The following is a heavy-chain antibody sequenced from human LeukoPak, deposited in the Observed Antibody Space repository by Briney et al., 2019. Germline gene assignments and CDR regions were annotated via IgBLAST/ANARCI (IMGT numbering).Heavy chain of an antibody. CDR1: GDSITSSSYY. Sequence: SETLPLTCTVSGDSITSSSYYWGWIPQPPGMGLEWIGSIYSYSGSTYYNPSLKSRVTISVDTSKNQFSLKLTSVTAADTAVYYCAASGMTTVTFFDYWGQGTLVTVSS. CDR3: AASGMTTVTFFDY. J-gene: IGHJ4*02. V-gene: IGHV4-39*01. D-gene: IGHD4-17*01. CDR2: IYSYSGST.